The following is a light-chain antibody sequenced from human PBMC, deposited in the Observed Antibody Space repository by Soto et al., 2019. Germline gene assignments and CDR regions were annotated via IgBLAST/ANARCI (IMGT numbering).Light chain of an antibody. Sequence: QSALTQPASVSGSPGQSITISCTGTSSDVGGYNYVSWYQQHPGKAPKLMIYDVSNRPSGVSNRFSGSKSGNTASLTISGLQAEYEADYYCSSYTSSSTRDVFGTGTKLTVL. CDR3: SSYTSSSTRDV. CDR2: DVS. J-gene: IGLJ1*01. CDR1: SSDVGGYNY. V-gene: IGLV2-14*01.